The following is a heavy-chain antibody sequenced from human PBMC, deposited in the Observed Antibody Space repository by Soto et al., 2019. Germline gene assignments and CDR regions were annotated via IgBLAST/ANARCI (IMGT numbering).Heavy chain of an antibody. Sequence: QVQLQQWGAGLLKPSETLSLTCAVYGGSFSGYYWSWIRQPPGKGLEWIGEINHSGSTNYNPSLKSHITISIDTSKNQFSLKLSSVTAADTAVYYCARGPLAVAGMDYWGQGTLVTVSS. CDR2: INHSGST. V-gene: IGHV4-34*01. D-gene: IGHD6-19*01. CDR1: GGSFSGYY. CDR3: ARGPLAVAGMDY. J-gene: IGHJ4*02.